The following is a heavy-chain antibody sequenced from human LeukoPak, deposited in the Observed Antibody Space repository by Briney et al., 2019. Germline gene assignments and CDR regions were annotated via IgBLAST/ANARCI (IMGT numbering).Heavy chain of an antibody. D-gene: IGHD1-26*01. CDR3: ARSQPTIVGATNAAFDI. Sequence: PGGSLRLSCAASGFTFSSYSMNWVRQAPGKGLEWVSSISSSSSYIYYADSVKGRFTISRDNAKNSLYLQMNSLRAEDTAVYYCARSQPTIVGATNAAFDIWGQGTMVTVSS. V-gene: IGHV3-21*01. CDR2: ISSSSSYI. CDR1: GFTFSSYS. J-gene: IGHJ3*02.